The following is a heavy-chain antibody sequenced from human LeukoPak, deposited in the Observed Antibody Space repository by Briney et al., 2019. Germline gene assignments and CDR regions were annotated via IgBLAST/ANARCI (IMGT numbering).Heavy chain of an antibody. D-gene: IGHD2-15*01. CDR1: GYTFTGYY. CDR3: ARDLSGGALGAFDI. Sequence: ASVKVSCKASGYTFTGYYMQWVRQAPGQGLEWMGWINPNSGVTNYAQKFQGRVTLTRDTSISTVYMELSRLRSDDTAVYYCARDLSGGALGAFDIWGQGTMVTVSS. V-gene: IGHV1-2*02. J-gene: IGHJ3*02. CDR2: INPNSGVT.